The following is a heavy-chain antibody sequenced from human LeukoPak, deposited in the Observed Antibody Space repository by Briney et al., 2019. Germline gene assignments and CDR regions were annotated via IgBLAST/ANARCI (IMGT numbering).Heavy chain of an antibody. CDR1: GGSISSGDYY. CDR3: ARGPYDFWSGYLYYYYGMDV. CDR2: IYYSGST. Sequence: SQTLSLTCTVSGGSISSGDYYWSWIRQPPGKGLEWIGYIYYSGSTYYNPSLKSRVTISVDTSKNQFSLKLSSVTAADTAVYYCARGPYDFWSGYLYYYYGMDVWGQGTTVTVSS. J-gene: IGHJ6*02. D-gene: IGHD3-3*01. V-gene: IGHV4-30-4*01.